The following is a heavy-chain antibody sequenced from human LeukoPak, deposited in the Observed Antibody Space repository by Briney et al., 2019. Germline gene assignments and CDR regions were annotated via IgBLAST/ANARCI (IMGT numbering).Heavy chain of an antibody. D-gene: IGHD4-17*01. V-gene: IGHV4-59*08. CDR3: ARHSYGDYELFDY. Sequence: SETLSFTCTVSGGSISSYYWSWIRQPPGKGLEWIGYIYYSGSTNYNPSLKSRVTISVDTSKNQFSLKLSSVTAADTAVYYCARHSYGDYELFDYWGQGTLVTVSS. CDR1: GGSISSYY. CDR2: IYYSGST. J-gene: IGHJ4*02.